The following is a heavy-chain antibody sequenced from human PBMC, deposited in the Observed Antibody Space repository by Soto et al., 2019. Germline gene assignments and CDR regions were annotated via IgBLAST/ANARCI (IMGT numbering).Heavy chain of an antibody. CDR1: GAYVSDFS. CDR2: ITVNGIT. V-gene: IGHV4-4*07. D-gene: IGHD1-1*01. J-gene: IGHJ1*01. Sequence: QVQQLESGPGLVKPWDTLSLTCTVSGAYVSDFSWSWIRQPAGKGLEWIGRITVNGITQYTPSFRSRVTMSMDTSRNQFSLNRQSATAADTAPYYGARESGENWPHAAHWGQGTLGTVSS. CDR3: ARESGENWPHAAH.